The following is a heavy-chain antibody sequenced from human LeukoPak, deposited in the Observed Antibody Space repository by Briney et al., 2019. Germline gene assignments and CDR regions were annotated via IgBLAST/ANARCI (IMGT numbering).Heavy chain of an antibody. Sequence: SETLSLTCTVSGGSISSGSYYWSWIRQPAGKGLEWIGRIYTSGSTNYNPSLKSRVTISVDTSKNQFSLKLSSVTAADTAVYYCAGDRHYDFWSGYSVNYYYYYMDVWGKGITVTVSS. V-gene: IGHV4-61*02. J-gene: IGHJ6*03. CDR2: IYTSGST. CDR1: GGSISSGSYY. D-gene: IGHD3-3*01. CDR3: AGDRHYDFWSGYSVNYYYYYMDV.